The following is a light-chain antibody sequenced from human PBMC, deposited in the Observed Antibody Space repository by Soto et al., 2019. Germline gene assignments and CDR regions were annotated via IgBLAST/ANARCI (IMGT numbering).Light chain of an antibody. CDR2: GAS. V-gene: IGKV3-20*01. Sequence: EIVLTQSPGTLPLSPGERATLSCRASESVTSDCLAWYRQRPGQAPRLLIYGASTRATGTPDRISGSGSGTDFTLTISRLEPEDFAVYFCQQCGSSRRTFGQGTKVDIK. CDR3: QQCGSSRRT. J-gene: IGKJ1*01. CDR1: ESVTSDC.